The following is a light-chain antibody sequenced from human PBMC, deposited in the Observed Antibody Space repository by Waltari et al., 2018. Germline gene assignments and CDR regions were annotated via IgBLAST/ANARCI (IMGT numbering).Light chain of an antibody. V-gene: IGKV4-1*01. CDR1: QSVFYSSNNKNY. CDR2: WAS. CDR3: QQRSNWLT. Sequence: DIVMTQSPDSLSVSLGERATINCRSSQSVFYSSNNKNYLAWYQQKPRQPPKLLIYWASTRESGVPDRFSGSGSGTDFTLTISSLQAEDVAVYYCQQRSNWLTFGGGTKVEIK. J-gene: IGKJ4*01.